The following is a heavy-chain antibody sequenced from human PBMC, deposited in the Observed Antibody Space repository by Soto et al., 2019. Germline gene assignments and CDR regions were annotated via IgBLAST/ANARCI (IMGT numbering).Heavy chain of an antibody. Sequence: QMQLLESGPGLVKPSETLSPPSAAFSASIDNNWTWVRQPPGKGRGWIGEIHQSGISYKNPSLKSRVTMSVDKSKNQFSLHLSSVTAADTAVYVCSRSFGWYAFDQWGQGTLVTVSS. CDR2: IHQSGIS. CDR1: SASIDNN. J-gene: IGHJ4*02. D-gene: IGHD6-19*01. CDR3: SRSFGWYAFDQ. V-gene: IGHV4-4*02.